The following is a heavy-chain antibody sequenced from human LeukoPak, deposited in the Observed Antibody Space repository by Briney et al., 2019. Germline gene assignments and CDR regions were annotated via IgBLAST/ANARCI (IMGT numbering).Heavy chain of an antibody. CDR1: GFTFRSYV. D-gene: IGHD1-14*01. CDR3: TKERPEESHGPHTYFAS. J-gene: IGHJ5*01. Sequence: GRSLRLSCAPSGFTFRSYVMHSVRQAPAKGLQWVAAISYEDTSNKYYADSVKGRFTISRDNYKNTLYMQVNNLRAQNTAIYSRTKERPEESHGPHTYFASCGKGTLVTVSS. CDR2: ISYEDTSNK. V-gene: IGHV3-30*18.